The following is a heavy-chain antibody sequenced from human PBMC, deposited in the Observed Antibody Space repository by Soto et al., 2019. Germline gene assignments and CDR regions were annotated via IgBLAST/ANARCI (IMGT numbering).Heavy chain of an antibody. CDR1: GFTFSSYA. Sequence: GGSLRLSCTASGFTFSSYAMNWVRQAPGKGLEWVSSISSSSSHIYYVDSVKGRFTVSRDNAKNSVFLQMNSLRAEDTAVYYCTREITASDYWGQGNSVTVSS. CDR3: TREITASDY. CDR2: ISSSSSHI. V-gene: IGHV3-21*01. J-gene: IGHJ4*02.